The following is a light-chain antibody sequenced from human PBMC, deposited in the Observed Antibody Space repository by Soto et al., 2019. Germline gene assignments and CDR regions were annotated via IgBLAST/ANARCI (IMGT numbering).Light chain of an antibody. V-gene: IGKV1-5*03. CDR3: QQYNSYSKT. CDR1: QSISSW. Sequence: DIQMTQSPATLSASVGDRFASTWRASQSISSWLAWYQQKPGKAPKLLIYKASSLESGVPSRFSGSGSGTEFTLTISSLQPDDFATYYCQQYNSYSKTFGQGTKVDI. CDR2: KAS. J-gene: IGKJ1*01.